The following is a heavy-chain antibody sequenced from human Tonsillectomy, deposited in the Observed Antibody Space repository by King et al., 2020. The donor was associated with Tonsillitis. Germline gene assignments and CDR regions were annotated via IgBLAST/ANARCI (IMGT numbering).Heavy chain of an antibody. J-gene: IGHJ3*02. Sequence: VQLVESGGGLVQPGGSLTLSCAASGFTFNGSAMHWVRQASGKGLEWVGRIRSKVYTYATAYAASVKGRFTIFRDDSKNTAYLQMNSLKTEDTAVYYCTRPYYYDSSDHVFDIWGRGTMDTVSS. D-gene: IGHD3-22*01. CDR3: TRPYYYDSSDHVFDI. V-gene: IGHV3-73*02. CDR2: IRSKVYTYAT. CDR1: GFTFNGSA.